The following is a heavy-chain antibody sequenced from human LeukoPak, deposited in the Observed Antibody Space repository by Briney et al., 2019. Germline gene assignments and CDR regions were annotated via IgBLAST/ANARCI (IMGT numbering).Heavy chain of an antibody. V-gene: IGHV3-33*08. D-gene: IGHD5-12*01. CDR3: ARERSGYDFRYYFDY. CDR2: IWYDGDNK. J-gene: IGHJ4*02. Sequence: PGGSLRLSCAASGFTFSSYAMHWVRQAPGKGLEWVAVIWYDGDNKYYADSVKGRLTISRDNSKNTLYLQMNSLRAEDTAVYYCARERSGYDFRYYFDYWGQGTLVTVSS. CDR1: GFTFSSYA.